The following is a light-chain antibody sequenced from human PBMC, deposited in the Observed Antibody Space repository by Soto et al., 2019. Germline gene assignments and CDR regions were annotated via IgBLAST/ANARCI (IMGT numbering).Light chain of an antibody. CDR3: QQYGSSSWT. CDR2: GAS. J-gene: IGKJ1*01. V-gene: IGKV3-20*01. Sequence: EIVLTQSPGTLSLSPGERATLSCRASQSVSSSYLAWYQQKPGQAPRVLIYGASSRATGIPDRFSGSGSGTDFTLTISRLDPEDFAVYYCQQYGSSSWTFGQGTKVEIK. CDR1: QSVSSSY.